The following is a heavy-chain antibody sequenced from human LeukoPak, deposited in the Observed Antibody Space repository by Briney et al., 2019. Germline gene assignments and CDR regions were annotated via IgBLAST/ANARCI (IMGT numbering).Heavy chain of an antibody. J-gene: IGHJ5*02. D-gene: IGHD6-13*01. CDR1: GGTFSSYA. CDR2: IIPIFGTA. V-gene: IGHV1-69*05. Sequence: SVKVSCKASGGTFSSYAISWVRQAPGQGLEWMGGIIPIFGTANYAQKFQGRVTITTDESTSTAYMELSSLRSEGTAVYYCARSSSSSWYPTKYNWFDPWGQGTLVTVSS. CDR3: ARSSSSSWYPTKYNWFDP.